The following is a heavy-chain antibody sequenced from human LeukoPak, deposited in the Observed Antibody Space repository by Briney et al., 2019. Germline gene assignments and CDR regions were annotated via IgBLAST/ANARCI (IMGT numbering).Heavy chain of an antibody. V-gene: IGHV4-38-2*02. Sequence: SETLSLTCTVSGYSISSGYYWGWIRQPPGKGLEWIGSIYHSGSTYYNPSLKSRVTISVDTSKNQFSLKLSSVTAADTAVYYCARGRVGATRGDAFDIWGQGTMVTVPS. J-gene: IGHJ3*02. CDR3: ARGRVGATRGDAFDI. D-gene: IGHD1-26*01. CDR1: GYSISSGYY. CDR2: IYHSGST.